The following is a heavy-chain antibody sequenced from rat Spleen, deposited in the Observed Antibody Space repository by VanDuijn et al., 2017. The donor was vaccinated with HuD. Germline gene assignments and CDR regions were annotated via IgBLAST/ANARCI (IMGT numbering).Heavy chain of an antibody. CDR1: GFTFSNYG. Sequence: EEQLVESGGGLVQPGRSLKLSCAASGFTFSNYGMHWIRQTPTKGLEWVASISPSGGSTYYRGSVKGRFTISRDNAKSTLYLQMDSLRSEDTASYYCARHHYDGYYHGPVFGVMDAWGQGVMVTVSS. CDR2: ISPSGGST. CDR3: ARHHYDGYYHGPVFGVMDA. V-gene: IGHV5-19*01. D-gene: IGHD1-12*03. J-gene: IGHJ2*01.